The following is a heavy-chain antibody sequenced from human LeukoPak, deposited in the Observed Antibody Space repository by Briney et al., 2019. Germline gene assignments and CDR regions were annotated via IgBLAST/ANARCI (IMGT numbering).Heavy chain of an antibody. V-gene: IGHV4-59*08. CDR2: VYSSGST. CDR1: GGSISNYY. J-gene: IGHJ4*02. Sequence: SETLSLTCADSGGSISNYYWSWIRQPPGKGLEYIGYVYSSGSTNYNPSLKGRVTISVDTAKNQFSLKVSSVTAVDTAVYFCVRRAVAENYFDNWGQGILVTVSS. CDR3: VRRAVAENYFDN. D-gene: IGHD6-19*01.